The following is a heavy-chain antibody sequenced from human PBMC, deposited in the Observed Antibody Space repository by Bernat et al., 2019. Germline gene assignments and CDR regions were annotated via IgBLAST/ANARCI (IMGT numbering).Heavy chain of an antibody. V-gene: IGHV3-48*03. CDR3: VGGGYCSGAICDSFNAFDI. Sequence: EEQLVESVGGLVQPGGSLRLPCAASGFTFRNHEMNWVRQAPGKGLEWISYIRSSGSSIYYAESVKGRYRISRDDTKTSLYLEMNNLKADETAVYYCVGGGYCSGAICDSFNAFDIWGQGTMVTVSS. CDR2: IRSSGSSI. J-gene: IGHJ3*02. D-gene: IGHD2-15*01. CDR1: GFTFRNHE.